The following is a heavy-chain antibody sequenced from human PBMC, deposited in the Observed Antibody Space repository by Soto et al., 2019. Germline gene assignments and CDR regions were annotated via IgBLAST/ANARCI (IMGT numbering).Heavy chain of an antibody. D-gene: IGHD2-2*01. Sequence: EVQLLESGGGLVQPGGSLRLSCAASGFTFSSYAMSWVRQAPGKGLEWVSAISGSGGSTYYADSVKGRFTISRDNSKNTLYLQMNSLRAEDTAVYYCAKTRVSVGYCSSTSCYDLYYFDYWGQGTLVTVSS. J-gene: IGHJ4*02. CDR1: GFTFSSYA. V-gene: IGHV3-23*01. CDR3: AKTRVSVGYCSSTSCYDLYYFDY. CDR2: ISGSGGST.